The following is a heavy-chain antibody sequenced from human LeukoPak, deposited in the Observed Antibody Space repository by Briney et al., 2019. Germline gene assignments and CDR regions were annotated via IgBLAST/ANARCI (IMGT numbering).Heavy chain of an antibody. CDR2: IYTSGST. CDR3: ARSGYPTSPGKIYYFDY. CDR1: GGSISSYY. J-gene: IGHJ4*02. Sequence: PSGTLSLTCTVSGGSISSYYWSWIRQPPGKGLEWIGYIYTSGSTNYNPSLKSRVTISVDTSKNQFSLKLSSVTAADTAVYYCARSGYPTSPGKIYYFDYWGQGTLVTVSS. D-gene: IGHD1-14*01. V-gene: IGHV4-4*09.